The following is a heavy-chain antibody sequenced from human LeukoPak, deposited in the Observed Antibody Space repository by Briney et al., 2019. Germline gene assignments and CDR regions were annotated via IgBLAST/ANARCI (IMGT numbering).Heavy chain of an antibody. J-gene: IGHJ3*02. Sequence: GGSLRLSCAASGFTVSSNYMSWVPQAPGKGLEWASVIYSGGSTYYADSVKGRFTISRDNSKNTLYLQMNSLRAEDTAVYYCEVGLGDVFDIWGQGTIVTDSS. CDR3: EVGLGDVFDI. V-gene: IGHV3-66*02. CDR2: IYSGGST. CDR1: GFTVSSNY. D-gene: IGHD3-16*01.